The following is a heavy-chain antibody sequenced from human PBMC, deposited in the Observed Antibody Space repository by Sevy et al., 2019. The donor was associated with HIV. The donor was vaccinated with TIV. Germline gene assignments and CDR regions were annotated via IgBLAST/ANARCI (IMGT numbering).Heavy chain of an antibody. CDR3: ARGPLEGIGLKTCYYGMDV. V-gene: IGHV4-31*03. J-gene: IGHJ6*02. CDR1: GGSVSSGTYY. D-gene: IGHD2-8*01. CDR2: IYYSGST. Sequence: SETLSLTCTVSGGSVSSGTYYWSWIRQHPGKDLEWIGYIYYSGSTDYNPSLKSRVTISIDTSKNHFSLKLSSVTAADTAVYYCARGPLEGIGLKTCYYGMDVWGQGTKVTVSS.